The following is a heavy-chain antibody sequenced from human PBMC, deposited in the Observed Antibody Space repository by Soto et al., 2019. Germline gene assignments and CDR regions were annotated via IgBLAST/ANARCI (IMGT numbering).Heavy chain of an antibody. Sequence: SETPSLTCTVSGGSISSGGYYWSWIRQHPGKGLEWIGYIYYSGSTYYNPSLKSRVTISVDTSKNQFSLKLSSVTAADTAVYYCARDRAEPAAMHYYYGMDVWGQGTTVTVSS. V-gene: IGHV4-31*03. CDR2: IYYSGST. D-gene: IGHD2-2*01. J-gene: IGHJ6*02. CDR3: ARDRAEPAAMHYYYGMDV. CDR1: GGSISSGGYY.